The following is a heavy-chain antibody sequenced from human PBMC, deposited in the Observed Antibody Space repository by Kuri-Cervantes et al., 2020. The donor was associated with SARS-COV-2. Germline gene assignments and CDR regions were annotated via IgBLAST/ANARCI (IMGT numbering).Heavy chain of an antibody. CDR1: GYTFTSYG. CDR2: ISAYNGNT. V-gene: IGHV1-18*04. Sequence: VSVKVSCKASGYTFTSYGISWVRQAPGQGLEWMGWISAYNGNTNYAQKLQGRVTMTTDTSTSTAYMELRSLRSDDTAVYYCARVPYSPLRRDDYYYDSSVPWYYYYGMDVWGQGTTVTVSS. CDR3: ARVPYSPLRRDDYYYDSSVPWYYYYGMDV. J-gene: IGHJ6*02. D-gene: IGHD3-22*01.